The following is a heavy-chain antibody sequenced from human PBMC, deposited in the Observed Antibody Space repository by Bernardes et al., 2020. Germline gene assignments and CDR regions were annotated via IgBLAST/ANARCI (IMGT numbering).Heavy chain of an antibody. CDR3: TKANCGGDCPGYNWFDP. CDR2: IKRKSDGGTT. CDR1: GFTLSDDW. J-gene: IGHJ5*02. Sequence: GGSLRLSCVASGFTLSDDWMTWVRQAPGKGLEWVGRIKRKSDGGTTDYAAPVKGRFMISRDDSKNTLYLQMNSLKAEDTAVYYCTKANCGGDCPGYNWFDPGGQGTLVTVSS. V-gene: IGHV3-15*01. D-gene: IGHD2-21*01.